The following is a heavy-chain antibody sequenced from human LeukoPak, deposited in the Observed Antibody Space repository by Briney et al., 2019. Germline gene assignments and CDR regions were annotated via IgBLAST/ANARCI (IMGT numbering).Heavy chain of an antibody. CDR2: IWYDGSNK. CDR1: GFTFSSYG. CDR3: ARDRTPTDYYDSSGYYPTFDY. D-gene: IGHD3-22*01. V-gene: IGHV3-33*01. Sequence: GGSLRLSCAASGFTFSSYGMHWVRQAPGKGLEWVAVIWYDGSNKYYADSVKGRFTISRDNSKNTLYLQMNSLRAEDTAVYYCARDRTPTDYYDSSGYYPTFDYWGQGTLVTVSS. J-gene: IGHJ4*02.